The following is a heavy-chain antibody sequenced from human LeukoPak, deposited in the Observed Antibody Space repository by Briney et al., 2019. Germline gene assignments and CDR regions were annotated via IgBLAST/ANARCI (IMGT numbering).Heavy chain of an antibody. Sequence: PSETLSLTCTVSGGSVSSYFCSWIRQPPGKGLEWIGYMYYSGSTNYNPSLKSRVTMSVDTSKNQFSLQLGSVTAADTAVYYCARLDNARGAFDYWGQGTLVTVSS. CDR1: GGSVSSYF. CDR3: ARLDNARGAFDY. V-gene: IGHV4-59*02. D-gene: IGHD1-26*01. J-gene: IGHJ4*02. CDR2: MYYSGST.